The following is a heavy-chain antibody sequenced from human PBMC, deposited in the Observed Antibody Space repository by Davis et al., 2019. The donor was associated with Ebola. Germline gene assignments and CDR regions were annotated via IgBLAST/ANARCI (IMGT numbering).Heavy chain of an antibody. CDR2: IKQDGSEK. Sequence: GESLKISCAASGFTFSSYWMSWVRQAPGKGLEWVANIKQDGSEKYYVDSVKGRFTISRDNAKNSLYLQMNSLRAEDTAVYYCAKGHYQPTAGYYYGMDVWGQGTTVTVSS. V-gene: IGHV3-7*01. J-gene: IGHJ6*02. CDR1: GFTFSSYW. CDR3: AKGHYQPTAGYYYGMDV. D-gene: IGHD2-2*01.